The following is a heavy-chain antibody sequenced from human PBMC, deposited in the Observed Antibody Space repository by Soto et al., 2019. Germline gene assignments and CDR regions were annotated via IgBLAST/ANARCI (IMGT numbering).Heavy chain of an antibody. CDR2: IYYSGST. J-gene: IGHJ4*02. V-gene: IGHV4-59*01. CDR1: GGSISSYY. D-gene: IGHD6-6*01. Sequence: TLSLTCTVSGGSISSYYWSWIRQPPGKGLEWIGYIYYSGSTNYNPSLKSRVTISVDTSKNQFSLKLSSVTAADTAVYYCAREGAHSSSSSGGFDYWGQGTLVTVSS. CDR3: AREGAHSSSSSGGFDY.